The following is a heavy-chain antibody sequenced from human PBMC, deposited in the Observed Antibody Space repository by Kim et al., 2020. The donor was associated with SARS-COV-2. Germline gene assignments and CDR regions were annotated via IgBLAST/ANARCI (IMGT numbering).Heavy chain of an antibody. D-gene: IGHD6-19*01. V-gene: IGHV3-30-3*01. CDR2: ISYDGSNK. CDR3: ATDLDQWLGYRY. J-gene: IGHJ4*03. CDR1: GFTFSSYA. Sequence: GGSLRLSCAASGFTFSSYALHWVRQAPGKGLEWVAVISYDGSNKYYADSVRGRFTISRDNSKDTLYLHRNSLRIDDTGVYYCATDLDQWLGYRY.